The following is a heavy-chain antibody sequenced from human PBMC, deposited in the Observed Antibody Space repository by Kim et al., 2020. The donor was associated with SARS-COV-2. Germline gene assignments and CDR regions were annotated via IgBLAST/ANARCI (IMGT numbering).Heavy chain of an antibody. D-gene: IGHD3-10*01. CDR2: INGDGGMT. CDR3: GTGRYWEALD. CDR1: GVPFRGNW. V-gene: IGHV3-74*01. J-gene: IGHJ4*02. Sequence: GGSLRLSCSASGVPFRGNWMQWVRQSPGQGLVWVSLINGDGGMTNYADSVKGRFTVSRDNAKNTLHLQMNSLRPEDTAVYYCGTGRYWEALDRGRGTLVT.